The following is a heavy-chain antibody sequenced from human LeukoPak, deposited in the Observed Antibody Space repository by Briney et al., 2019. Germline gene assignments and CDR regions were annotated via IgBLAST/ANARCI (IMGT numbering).Heavy chain of an antibody. J-gene: IGHJ4*02. V-gene: IGHV4-34*01. CDR1: GGSFSGYY. Sequence: PSETLSLTCAVYGGSFSGYYWGWIRQPPGKGLEWIGEINHSGSTNYNPSLKSRVTISVDTSKNQFSLKLSSVTAADTAVYYCARAGLQLWLDYWGQGTLVTVSS. CDR2: INHSGST. CDR3: ARAGLQLWLDY. D-gene: IGHD5-18*01.